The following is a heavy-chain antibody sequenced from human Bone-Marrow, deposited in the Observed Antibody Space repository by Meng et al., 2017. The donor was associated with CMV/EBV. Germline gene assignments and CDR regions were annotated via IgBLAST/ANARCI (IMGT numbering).Heavy chain of an antibody. V-gene: IGHV3-53*01. Sequence: GESLKISCAASGFTVSSNYMSWVRQAPGKGLEWVSVIYSGGSTYYADSVKGRFTISRDNSKNTLYLQMNSLRAEDTAVYYWARGASLDYWGQGNLVNVAS. CDR2: IYSGGST. D-gene: IGHD6-6*01. CDR3: ARGASLDY. CDR1: GFTVSSNY. J-gene: IGHJ4*02.